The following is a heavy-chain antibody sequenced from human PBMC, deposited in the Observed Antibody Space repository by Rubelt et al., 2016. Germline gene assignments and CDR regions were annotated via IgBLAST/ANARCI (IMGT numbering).Heavy chain of an antibody. D-gene: IGHD1-26*01. CDR1: GLSMTTTSHY. V-gene: IGHV4-39*06. Sequence: QLQESGPGLLKPSETLSLTCTVSGLSMTTTSHYWGWIRQSPGKGLEWLGSVYNSDTIYNPSLRGRCAIFMDMSKNQFPLRVKFGTAADQAVNYGAGGHSGSYYGVWFDPWGPGMHVTVSS. J-gene: IGHJ5*02. CDR2: VYNSDT. CDR3: AGGHSGSYYGVWFDP.